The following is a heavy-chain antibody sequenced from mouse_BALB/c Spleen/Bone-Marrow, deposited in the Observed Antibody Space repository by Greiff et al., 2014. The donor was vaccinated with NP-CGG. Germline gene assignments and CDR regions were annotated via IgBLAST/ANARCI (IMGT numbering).Heavy chain of an antibody. CDR3: ARSSSYDYDVGFAY. V-gene: IGHV3-2*02. D-gene: IGHD2-4*01. CDR1: GYSITRDYA. J-gene: IGHJ3*01. CDR2: ISYSGST. Sequence: VQLKEAGPCLVKPSQSLSLTCIVTGYSITRDYAWDWIRQFSGNKMEWMGYISYSGSTTYNPSLESRISITRDTSKNQFFLQLNSVTTEDTATYYCARSSSYDYDVGFAYWGQGTLVTVSA.